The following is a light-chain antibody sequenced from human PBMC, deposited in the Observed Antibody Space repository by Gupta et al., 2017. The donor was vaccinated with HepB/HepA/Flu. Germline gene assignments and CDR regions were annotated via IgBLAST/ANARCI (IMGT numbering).Light chain of an antibody. CDR2: GNS. CDR1: SSNIGAGYD. J-gene: IGLJ2*01. Sequence: QSVLTQPPSVSGAPGQRVTISCTGRSSNIGAGYDVHWYQQLPGTAPKLLIYGNSNRPSWVPDRFSGAKSGTSASLAITGLQAEDEADYYCQSYDSSLSGSGVFGGGTKLTVL. CDR3: QSYDSSLSGSGV. V-gene: IGLV1-40*01.